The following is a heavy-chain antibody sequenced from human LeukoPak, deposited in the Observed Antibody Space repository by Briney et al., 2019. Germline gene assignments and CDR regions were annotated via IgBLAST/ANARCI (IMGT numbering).Heavy chain of an antibody. CDR1: GYTFTSYY. CDR2: INPSGGST. V-gene: IGHV1-46*01. Sequence: ASVKVSCKASGYTFTSYYMHWVRQAPGQGLEWMGIINPSGGSTSYAQEFQGRVTMTRDTSTSTVYMELSSLRSEDTAVYYCAREGAGWGSITMVRGVLYYMDVWGKGTTVTVSS. D-gene: IGHD3-10*01. CDR3: AREGAGWGSITMVRGVLYYMDV. J-gene: IGHJ6*03.